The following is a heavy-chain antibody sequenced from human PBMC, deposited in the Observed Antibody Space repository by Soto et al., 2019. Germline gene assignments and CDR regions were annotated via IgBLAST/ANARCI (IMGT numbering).Heavy chain of an antibody. CDR2: IKSKTDGGTT. CDR1: GFTFSNAW. Sequence: GGSLRLSCAASGFTFSNAWMNWVRQAPGKGLEWVGRIKSKTDGGTTDYAAPVKGRFTISRDDSKNTLYLQMNSLKTEDTAVYYCTTSFRGRDYYYGMDVWGQGTTVTVSS. J-gene: IGHJ6*02. D-gene: IGHD1-26*01. V-gene: IGHV3-15*07. CDR3: TTSFRGRDYYYGMDV.